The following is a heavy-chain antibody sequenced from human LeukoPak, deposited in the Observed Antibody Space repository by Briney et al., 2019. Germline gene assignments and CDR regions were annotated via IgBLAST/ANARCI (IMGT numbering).Heavy chain of an antibody. CDR1: GFTFSSYA. D-gene: IGHD3-10*01. J-gene: IGHJ3*02. Sequence: PGGSLRLSCAASGFTFSSYAMHWVRQAPGKGLEYVSAISSNGGSTYYANSVKGRFTISRDNSKNTLYLQMGSLRAEDRAVYYCARVLPSVRGVIGAFDIWGQGTMVTVSS. V-gene: IGHV3-64*01. CDR2: ISSNGGST. CDR3: ARVLPSVRGVIGAFDI.